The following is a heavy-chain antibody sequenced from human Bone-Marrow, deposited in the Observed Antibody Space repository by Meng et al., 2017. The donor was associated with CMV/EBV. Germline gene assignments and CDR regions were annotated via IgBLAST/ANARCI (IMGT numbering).Heavy chain of an antibody. D-gene: IGHD3-10*01. J-gene: IGHJ4*02. V-gene: IGHV3-30*02. Sequence: GGSLRLSCAASGFTFSSYSMNWVRQAPGKGLEWVAFIRYDGSNKYYADSVKGRSTISRDNSKNTLYLQMNSLRAEDTAVYYCAKDFSLLWSTVDFDYWGQGTRVTGSS. CDR1: GFTFSSYS. CDR2: IRYDGSNK. CDR3: AKDFSLLWSTVDFDY.